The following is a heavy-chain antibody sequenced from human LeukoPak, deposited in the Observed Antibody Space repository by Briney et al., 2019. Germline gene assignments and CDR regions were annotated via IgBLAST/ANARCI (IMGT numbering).Heavy chain of an antibody. CDR1: GGSFSGYY. J-gene: IGHJ6*02. V-gene: IGHV4-34*01. CDR2: INHSGST. CDR3: AREGRLDTMVRGDRSGMDV. D-gene: IGHD3-10*01. Sequence: SETLSLTCAVYGGSFSGYYWSWIRQPPGKGLEWIGEINHSGSTNYNPSLKSRVTTSVDTSTNQYALKLSSVTAADTAVYYGAREGRLDTMVRGDRSGMDVWGQGTTVTVSS.